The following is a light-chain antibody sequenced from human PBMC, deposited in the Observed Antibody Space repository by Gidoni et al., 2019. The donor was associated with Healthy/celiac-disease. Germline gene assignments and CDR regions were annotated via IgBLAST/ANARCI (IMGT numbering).Light chain of an antibody. Sequence: QSALPQPASVSGSPGQSITISCTGTSSDVGNSNYVSWYQQHPGKAPKLMIYEVSKRPSGVSNRVSGSKSGNTASLTISGLQAEDEADYYCSSYTSSSTPYVFGTGTKVTVL. CDR2: EVS. J-gene: IGLJ1*01. V-gene: IGLV2-14*01. CDR1: SSDVGNSNY. CDR3: SSYTSSSTPYV.